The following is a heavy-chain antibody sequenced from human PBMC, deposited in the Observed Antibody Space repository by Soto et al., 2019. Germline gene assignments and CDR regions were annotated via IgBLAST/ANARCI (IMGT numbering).Heavy chain of an antibody. J-gene: IGHJ4*02. CDR2: IYYSGST. D-gene: IGHD4-17*01. CDR3: ARVVDYGDYVEEPTDLYYFDY. Sequence: SETLSLTCAVSGGSISSGGYSWSWIRQPPGKGLEWIGYIYYSGSTNYNPSLKSRVTISVDTSKNQFSLKLSSVTAADTAVYYCARVVDYGDYVEEPTDLYYFDYWGQGTLVTVS. CDR1: GGSISSGGYS. V-gene: IGHV4-61*08.